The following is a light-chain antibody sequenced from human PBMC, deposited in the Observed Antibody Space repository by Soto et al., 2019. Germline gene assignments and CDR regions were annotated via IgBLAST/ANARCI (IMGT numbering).Light chain of an antibody. Sequence: QSVLTQPPSASGTPGQRVTISCSGSSSNIGSNTVNWYQQLPGTAPKHLIFSNNQRPSGVPDRFSGSKSGTSASLAISGLQHEDDADYYCAAWDDSLSWVFGGGTKLTVL. V-gene: IGLV1-44*01. J-gene: IGLJ3*02. CDR2: SNN. CDR1: SSNIGSNT. CDR3: AAWDDSLSWV.